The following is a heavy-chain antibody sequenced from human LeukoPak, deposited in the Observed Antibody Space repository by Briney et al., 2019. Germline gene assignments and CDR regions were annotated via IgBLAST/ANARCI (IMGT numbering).Heavy chain of an antibody. D-gene: IGHD3-22*01. J-gene: IGHJ3*02. CDR2: IWYDGSNK. V-gene: IGHV3-33*01. Sequence: GPSLRLSCAASGFTFSSYGMHWVRQAPGKGLEWVAVIWYDGSNKYYADSVKGRFTISRDNSKNTLYLQMNSLRAEDTAVYYCARDKWSYDSSPGVYDIWGQGTMVTVSS. CDR3: ARDKWSYDSSPGVYDI. CDR1: GFTFSSYG.